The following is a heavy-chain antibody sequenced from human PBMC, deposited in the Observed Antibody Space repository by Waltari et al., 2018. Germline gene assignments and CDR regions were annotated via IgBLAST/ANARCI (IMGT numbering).Heavy chain of an antibody. CDR1: GFTFSRYG. CDR2: IRYDGSNK. J-gene: IGHJ4*02. CDR3: AKDLFGAGIAADFDY. Sequence: QVQLVESGGGVVQPGGSLRLSCAASGFTFSRYGMPWVRPAPGKGLEWVAFIRYDGSNKYYADSVKGRFSISRDNSKNTLYLQMNSLRAEDTAVYYCAKDLFGAGIAADFDYWGQGTLVTVSS. V-gene: IGHV3-30*02. D-gene: IGHD6-13*01.